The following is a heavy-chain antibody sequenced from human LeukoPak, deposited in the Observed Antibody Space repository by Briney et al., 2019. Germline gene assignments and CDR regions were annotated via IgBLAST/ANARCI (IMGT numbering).Heavy chain of an antibody. D-gene: IGHD6-19*01. CDR1: GGSFSGYY. CDR3: AGRQAVPGDY. CDR2: INHSGST. J-gene: IGHJ4*02. V-gene: IGHV4-34*01. Sequence: SETLSLTCAVYGGSFSGYYWSWIRQPPGKGLEWIGEINHSGSTNYNPSLKSRVTISVDTSKNQFSLKLSSVTAADTAVYYCAGRQAVPGDYWGQGTLVTVSS.